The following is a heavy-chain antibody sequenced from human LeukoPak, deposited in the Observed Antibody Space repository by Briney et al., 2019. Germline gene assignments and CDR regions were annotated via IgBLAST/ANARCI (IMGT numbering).Heavy chain of an antibody. V-gene: IGHV3-23*01. D-gene: IGHD5-18*01. CDR1: GFTFSSYA. CDR2: ISGSGGST. CDR3: AKDRFVYGYSPIFDY. J-gene: IGHJ4*02. Sequence: GGSLRLPCAASGFTFSSYAMSWVRQAPGKGLEWVSAISGSGGSTYYADSVKGRFTISRDNSKNTLYLQMNSLRAEDTAVYYCAKDRFVYGYSPIFDYWGQGTLVTVSS.